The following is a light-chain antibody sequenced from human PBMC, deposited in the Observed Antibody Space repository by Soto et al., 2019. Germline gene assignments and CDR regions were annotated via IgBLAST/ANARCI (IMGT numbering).Light chain of an antibody. Sequence: DLQMTQSPSILSGSVGARVTITCRASQTISSWLAWYQQKTGKAPKLLIYKASTLKSGVPSRFSGSGSGTELTLNISSLQPDDGETYYCQHYNSYSEAFGQGTKVDIK. CDR2: KAS. V-gene: IGKV1-5*03. CDR3: QHYNSYSEA. CDR1: QTISSW. J-gene: IGKJ1*01.